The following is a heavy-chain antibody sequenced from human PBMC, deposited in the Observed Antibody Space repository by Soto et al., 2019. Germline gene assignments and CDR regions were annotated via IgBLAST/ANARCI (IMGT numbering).Heavy chain of an antibody. J-gene: IGHJ5*02. CDR2: VSGDNSHT. D-gene: IGHD2-2*01. CDR3: ARDLGYCRSGTCYREWFDP. CDR1: GYTFTAHG. Sequence: QVQLVQSGAEVKKPGASVKVSCKASGYTFTAHGISWVRQAPGRGLEWMGWVSGDNSHTNYAQSLQDRVTMNTDISTNTAYMELRSLRSDDTAVYYCARDLGYCRSGTCYREWFDPWGQGTLVTVSS. V-gene: IGHV1-18*01.